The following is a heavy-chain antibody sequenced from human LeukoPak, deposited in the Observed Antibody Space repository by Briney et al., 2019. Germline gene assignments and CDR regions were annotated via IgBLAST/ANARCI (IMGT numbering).Heavy chain of an antibody. Sequence: PGGSLRLSCAASGFTFSSYSMNWVRQAPGKGLEWVSSISSSSSYIYYADSVKGRCTISRDNSKNTLYLQMNSLRAEDTAVYYCAKFLPTHIVVANYYFDYWGQGTLVTVSS. V-gene: IGHV3-21*04. CDR2: ISSSSSYI. CDR3: AKFLPTHIVVANYYFDY. CDR1: GFTFSSYS. J-gene: IGHJ4*02. D-gene: IGHD2-21*01.